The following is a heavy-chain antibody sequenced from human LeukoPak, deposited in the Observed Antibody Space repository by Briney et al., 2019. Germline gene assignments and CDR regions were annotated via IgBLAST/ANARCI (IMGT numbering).Heavy chain of an antibody. Sequence: SETLSLTCSVSGDSITSYYWSWIRQPAGKGLEWIGRIYASGSTNYNPYLKSRVTMSVDTSKNQFSLKLSSVTAAATAVYYCARERYSGYDYPFDYWGQGTLVTVSS. CDR3: ARERYSGYDYPFDY. J-gene: IGHJ4*02. CDR2: IYASGST. D-gene: IGHD5-12*01. CDR1: GDSITSYY. V-gene: IGHV4-4*07.